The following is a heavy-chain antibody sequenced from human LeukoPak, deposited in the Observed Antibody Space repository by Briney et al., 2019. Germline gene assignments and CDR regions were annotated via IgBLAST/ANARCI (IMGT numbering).Heavy chain of an antibody. D-gene: IGHD6-19*01. Sequence: GGSLRLSCTTSGFTFSSYAMSWVRQAPGKGLQWVSGINADDRSTYYAESVKGRFTISRDNSKNTLYLQMNSLRAEDTAVYYCAKDFVAVAGGKVDCWGQGTLVTVSS. CDR1: GFTFSSYA. CDR2: INADDRST. J-gene: IGHJ4*02. CDR3: AKDFVAVAGGKVDC. V-gene: IGHV3-23*01.